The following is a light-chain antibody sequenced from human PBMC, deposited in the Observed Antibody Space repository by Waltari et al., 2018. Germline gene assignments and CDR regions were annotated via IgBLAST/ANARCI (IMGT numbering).Light chain of an antibody. V-gene: IGKV3D-15*01. CDR2: HAS. Sequence: EIVMTQSPATLSVSPGDRVTLSCRASQSIATDLAWYQHKPGQAPRLLIYHASTRATDIPSRFRGSGSGTDFTLTISGLQSEDSAVYYCQQYNRWPPLTFGGGTKVEI. CDR1: QSIATD. J-gene: IGKJ4*01. CDR3: QQYNRWPPLT.